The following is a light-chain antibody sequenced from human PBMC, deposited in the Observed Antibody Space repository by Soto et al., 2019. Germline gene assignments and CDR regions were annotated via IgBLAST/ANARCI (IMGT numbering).Light chain of an antibody. CDR2: EVS. CDR3: SSYTSSSTYV. J-gene: IGLJ1*01. V-gene: IGLV2-14*01. CDR1: SSDVGSFNY. Sequence: QSVLTQPASVSGSLGQSITISCTGTSSDVGSFNYVSWYQQHPGKAPKLMIYEVSNRPSGVSNRFSGSKSGNTASLTISGLQAEDEADYYCSSYTSSSTYVFGSGTKVTAL.